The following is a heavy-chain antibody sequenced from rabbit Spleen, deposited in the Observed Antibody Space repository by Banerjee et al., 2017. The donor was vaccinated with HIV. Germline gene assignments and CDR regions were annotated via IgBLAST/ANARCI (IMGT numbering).Heavy chain of an antibody. Sequence: EQLEESGGGLVKPEGSLTLTCKASGFSFSDRDVMCWVRQAPGKGLEWIACIDTSDGDTDYANWPKGRFTISKTSSTTVTLQMTSLTAADTATYFCARNMWNNNDNLWGPGTLVTVS. J-gene: IGHJ4*01. V-gene: IGHV1S45*01. CDR3: ARNMWNNNDNL. CDR2: IDTSDGDT. CDR1: GFSFSDRDV.